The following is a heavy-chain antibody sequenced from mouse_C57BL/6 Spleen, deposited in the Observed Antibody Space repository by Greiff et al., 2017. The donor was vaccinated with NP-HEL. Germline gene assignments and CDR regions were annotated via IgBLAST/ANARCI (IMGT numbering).Heavy chain of an antibody. D-gene: IGHD3-1*01. J-gene: IGHJ2*01. CDR1: GFTFSSYG. V-gene: IGHV5-6*01. CDR3: ARLGDY. Sequence: VQLKESGGDLVKPGGSLKLSCAASGFTFSSYGMSWVRQTPDKRLEWVATISSGGSYTYYPDSVKGRFTISRDNAKNTLYLQMSRLKSEDTAMYYCARLGDYWGQGTTLTVSS. CDR2: ISSGGSYT.